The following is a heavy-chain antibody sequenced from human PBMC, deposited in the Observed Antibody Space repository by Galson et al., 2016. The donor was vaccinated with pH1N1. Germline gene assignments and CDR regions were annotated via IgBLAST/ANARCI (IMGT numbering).Heavy chain of an antibody. J-gene: IGHJ5*01. Sequence: SVKVSCKASGYTFISYDINWVRQATGQGLEWMGWMNHNSGTTGYAQKFQGRVTMTRNTSGSTDYMELSSLRSEDTAEYSCASEYSVGERGDWFDYLGQGTLVNVSS. CDR2: MNHNSGTT. D-gene: IGHD3-16*01. CDR3: ASEYSVGERGDWFDY. V-gene: IGHV1-8*02. CDR1: GYTFISYD.